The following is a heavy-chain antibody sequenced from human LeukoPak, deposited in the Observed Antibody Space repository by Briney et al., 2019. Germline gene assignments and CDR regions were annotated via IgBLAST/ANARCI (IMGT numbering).Heavy chain of an antibody. CDR1: GFTFSSYG. CDR2: IRYDGSNK. V-gene: IGHV3-30*02. CDR3: AKGVDFWSAKGVGYYYYMDV. J-gene: IGHJ6*03. Sequence: PGGSLRLSRAASGFTFSSYGMHWVRQAPGKGLEWVAFIRYDGSNKYYADSVKGRFTISRHNSKNTLYLQMNSLRAEDTAVYYCAKGVDFWSAKGVGYYYYMDVWGKGTTVTVSS. D-gene: IGHD3-3*01.